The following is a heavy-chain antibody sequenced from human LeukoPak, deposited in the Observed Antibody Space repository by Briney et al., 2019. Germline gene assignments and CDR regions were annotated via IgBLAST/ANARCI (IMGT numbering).Heavy chain of an antibody. J-gene: IGHJ4*02. Sequence: GGSLRLSCAASGFTFSSSAMSWVRQAPGKGLEWVSAISNNGGYTYYADSVQGRFTISRDNSKSTLCLQMNSLRAEDTAVYYCAKDQRWELPHYLDSWGQGTLVTVSS. CDR1: GFTFSSSA. CDR2: ISNNGGYT. D-gene: IGHD1-26*01. V-gene: IGHV3-23*01. CDR3: AKDQRWELPHYLDS.